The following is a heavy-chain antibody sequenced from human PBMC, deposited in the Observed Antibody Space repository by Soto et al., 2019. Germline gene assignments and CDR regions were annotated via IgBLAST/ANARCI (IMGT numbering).Heavy chain of an antibody. CDR3: ARVSAAISWWYFDL. V-gene: IGHV3-7*04. J-gene: IGHJ2*01. D-gene: IGHD2-2*02. CDR1: GFTCSSYW. CDR2: IKQDGSEK. Sequence: EVQLVESGGGLVQPGGSLRLSCADSGFTCSSYWMGWVRQAPGKGLEWVANIKQDGSEKYYVDSVKGRFTISRDNAKNSLYLQMISLRADDTAVYYCARVSAAISWWYFDLWGRGTLVTVSS.